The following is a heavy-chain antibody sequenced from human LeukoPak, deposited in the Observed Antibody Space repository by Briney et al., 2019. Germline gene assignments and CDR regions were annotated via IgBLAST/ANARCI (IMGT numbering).Heavy chain of an antibody. CDR1: GGSFSGYY. CDR3: ARVSADRYPDY. J-gene: IGHJ4*02. Sequence: SETLSLTCAVYGGSFSGYYWSWIRQPPGKGLEWIGEINHSGSTNYNPSLKSRVTISVDTSKNQFSLKLSSVTAADTAVYYCARVSADRYPDYWGQGTLVTVSS. D-gene: IGHD3-16*02. V-gene: IGHV4-34*01. CDR2: INHSGST.